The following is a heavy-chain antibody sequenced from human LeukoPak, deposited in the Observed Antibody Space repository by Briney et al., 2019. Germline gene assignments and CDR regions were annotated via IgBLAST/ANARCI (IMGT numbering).Heavy chain of an antibody. Sequence: PGGSLRLSCVGSGFMFSIYYMYWVRQAPGKGLVWVSRIKNAGIDTIYADSVKGRFTVSRDNAKNTVYLQMSSLRAEDTAVYYCARGGYGHNMDVWGEGTTVTVSS. CDR2: IKNAGIDT. D-gene: IGHD3-10*01. J-gene: IGHJ6*03. V-gene: IGHV3-74*01. CDR3: ARGGYGHNMDV. CDR1: GFMFSIYY.